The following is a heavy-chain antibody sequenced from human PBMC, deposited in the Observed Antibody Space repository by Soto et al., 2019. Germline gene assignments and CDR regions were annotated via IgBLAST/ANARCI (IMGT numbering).Heavy chain of an antibody. V-gene: IGHV3-23*01. CDR2: ISGSGGST. CDR1: GFTFSSYA. CDR3: AKRGYGDYDLYYYYMDV. J-gene: IGHJ6*03. Sequence: GGSLRLSCAASGFTFSSYAMSWVRQAPGKGLEWVSAISGSGGSTYYADSVKGRFTISRDNSKNTLYLQMNSLRAEDTAVYYCAKRGYGDYDLYYYYMDVWGKGTTVTVSS. D-gene: IGHD4-17*01.